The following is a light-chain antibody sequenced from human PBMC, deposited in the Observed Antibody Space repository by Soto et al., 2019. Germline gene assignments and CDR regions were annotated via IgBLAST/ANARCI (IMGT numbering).Light chain of an antibody. V-gene: IGLV1-47*01. J-gene: IGLJ2*01. CDR3: ASWDASLSGILV. CDR1: SSNIGSNF. CDR2: RSH. Sequence: QSVLTQPPSTSGTPGQKVTISCSGSSSNIGSNFVYWYQQVPGRAPRLLIYRSHQRPSGVPGRFSGSRSGTSASLAISGLRSEDEADYFCASWDASLSGILVFGGGTKLTVL.